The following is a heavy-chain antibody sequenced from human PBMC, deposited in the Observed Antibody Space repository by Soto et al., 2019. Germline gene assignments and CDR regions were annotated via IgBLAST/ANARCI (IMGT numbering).Heavy chain of an antibody. V-gene: IGHV2-5*01. Sequence: QITLKESGPALVKPTQTLTLTCTFSGFSLSSIGVAVGWIRQPPGKALEWLALLYWNDDRRYSPSLKSRLTITQDTSKNQVVLTMTNMDPADTATYYCAHSASVPCCYYFDSWGQVTLVTVSS. CDR3: AHSASVPCCYYFDS. CDR2: LYWNDDR. D-gene: IGHD1-26*01. CDR1: GFSLSSIGVA. J-gene: IGHJ4*02.